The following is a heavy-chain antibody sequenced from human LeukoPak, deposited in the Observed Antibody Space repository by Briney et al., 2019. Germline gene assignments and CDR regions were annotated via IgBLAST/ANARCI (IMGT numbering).Heavy chain of an antibody. CDR1: GFTFSSYS. J-gene: IGHJ4*02. V-gene: IGHV3-21*01. D-gene: IGHD3-10*01. CDR2: ISSSSSYI. CDR3: ARDPELLWFGELFPEAQYYFDY. Sequence: PGGSLRLSCAASGFTFSSYSMNWVRQAPGKGLEWVSSISSSSSYIYYADSVKGRFTISRDNAKNSLYLQMNSLRAEDTAVYYCARDPELLWFGELFPEAQYYFDYWGQGTLVTVSS.